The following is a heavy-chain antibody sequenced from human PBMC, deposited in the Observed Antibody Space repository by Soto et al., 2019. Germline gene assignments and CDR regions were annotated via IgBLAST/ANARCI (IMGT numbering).Heavy chain of an antibody. D-gene: IGHD3-10*01. CDR3: ARVGSLLLWFGELLPNWFDP. J-gene: IGHJ5*02. CDR1: GGSISSGGYS. V-gene: IGHV4-61*08. CDR2: IYYSGST. Sequence: SETLSLTCAVSGGSISSGGYSWSWIRQPPGKGLEWIGYIYYSGSTNYNPSLKSRVTISVDTSKNQFSLKLSSVTAADTAVYYCARVGSLLLWFGELLPNWFDPWGQGTLVTVSS.